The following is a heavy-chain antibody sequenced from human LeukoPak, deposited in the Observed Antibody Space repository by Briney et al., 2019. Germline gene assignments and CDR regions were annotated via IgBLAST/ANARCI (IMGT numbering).Heavy chain of an antibody. V-gene: IGHV3-20*04. CDR2: INWNGGST. J-gene: IGHJ5*02. Sequence: GGSLRLSCAASGFTFDDYGMSWVRQAPGKGLEWVSGINWNGGSTGYADSVKGRFTISRDNAKNSLYLQTNSLRAEDTALYYCARVRKGRKYLSIAADANWFDPWGQGTLVTVSS. CDR1: GFTFDDYG. D-gene: IGHD6-13*01. CDR3: ARVRKGRKYLSIAADANWFDP.